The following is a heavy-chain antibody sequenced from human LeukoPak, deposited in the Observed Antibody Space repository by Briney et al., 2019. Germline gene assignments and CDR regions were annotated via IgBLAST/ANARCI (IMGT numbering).Heavy chain of an antibody. CDR2: IYYRGST. CDR3: ARLSGYSSGHYYSDY. Sequence: PSETLSLTCTVSGGSISSDYWSWIRQPPGKGLEWIGYIYYRGSTNYNPSLKSRVTISVDTSKNQFSLKLSSVTAADTAVYYCARLSGYSSGHYYSDYWGQGTLVTVSS. D-gene: IGHD3-22*01. J-gene: IGHJ4*02. V-gene: IGHV4-59*01. CDR1: GGSISSDY.